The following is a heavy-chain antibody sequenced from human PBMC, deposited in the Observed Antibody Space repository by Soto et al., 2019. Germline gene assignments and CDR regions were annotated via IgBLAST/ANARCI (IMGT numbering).Heavy chain of an antibody. D-gene: IGHD2-2*01. CDR3: ARLGIVVVPAAMPDYYYMDV. J-gene: IGHJ6*03. CDR1: GGSISSSSYY. Sequence: SETLSLTCTVSGGSISSSSYYWGWIRQPPGKGLEWNGSIFYSGSTYYNPSLKSRVTISVDTSKNQFSLKLSSVTAADTAVYFFARLGIVVVPAAMPDYYYMDVWGKGTTVTVSS. CDR2: IFYSGST. V-gene: IGHV4-39*07.